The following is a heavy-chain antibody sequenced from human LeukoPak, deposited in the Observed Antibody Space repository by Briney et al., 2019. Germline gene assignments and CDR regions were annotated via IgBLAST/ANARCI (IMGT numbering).Heavy chain of an antibody. CDR2: IYSTGST. J-gene: IGHJ4*02. Sequence: SETLSLTCTVSGGSICSYYWSWIRQPAGKGLEWIGRIYSTGSTNYNPSLKSRVTMSVDTSKNQFSLRLRSVTAADTAVYYCATQIASAGTAGFDFWGQGALVTVSS. CDR1: GGSICSYY. CDR3: ATQIASAGTAGFDF. V-gene: IGHV4-4*07. D-gene: IGHD6-13*01.